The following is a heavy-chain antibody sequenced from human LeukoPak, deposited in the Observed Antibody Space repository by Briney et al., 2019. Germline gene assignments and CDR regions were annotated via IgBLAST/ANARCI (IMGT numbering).Heavy chain of an antibody. J-gene: IGHJ6*03. D-gene: IGHD3-16*01. CDR1: GGSISSYY. CDR2: IYYSGST. Sequence: SETLSLTCTVSGGSISSYYWNWIRQPPGKGLEWIGYIYYSGSTNYNPSLRSRVTISLDTSKNQFSLKLSSVTAADTAVYYCARDGAHKNHYYSYCYMDVWGKGTTVTVSS. V-gene: IGHV4-59*01. CDR3: ARDGAHKNHYYSYCYMDV.